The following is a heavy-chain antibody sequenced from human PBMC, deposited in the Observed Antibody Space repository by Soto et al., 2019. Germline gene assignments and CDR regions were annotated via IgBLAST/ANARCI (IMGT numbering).Heavy chain of an antibody. CDR3: AREGSSWPRGFDY. V-gene: IGHV4-30-4*01. CDR2: IYYSGST. CDR1: GGSISSGDYY. J-gene: IGHJ4*02. Sequence: SETLSLTCTVSGGSISSGDYYWSWIRQPPGKGLEWIGYIYYSGSTYYNPSLKSRVTISVDTSKNQFSLKLSSVTAADTAVYYCAREGSSWPRGFDYWGQGTLVTVSS. D-gene: IGHD6-13*01.